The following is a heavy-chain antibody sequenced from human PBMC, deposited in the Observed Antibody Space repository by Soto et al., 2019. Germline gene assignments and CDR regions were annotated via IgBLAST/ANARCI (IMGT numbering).Heavy chain of an antibody. V-gene: IGHV3-30-3*01. CDR1: GFTFRSYA. J-gene: IGHJ6*02. CDR2: IAYDGSNK. Sequence: QVQLVESGGGVVQPGRSLRLSCAASGFTFRSYAMHWVRQAPGKGLECVAVIAYDGSNKFYRDYVKGRFTISRDNSKNTLYLQISSLRYEDTAVYYCARGDREDIAVVIGARTGEYGVDVWGQGTKVTVS. D-gene: IGHD2-15*01. CDR3: ARGDREDIAVVIGARTGEYGVDV.